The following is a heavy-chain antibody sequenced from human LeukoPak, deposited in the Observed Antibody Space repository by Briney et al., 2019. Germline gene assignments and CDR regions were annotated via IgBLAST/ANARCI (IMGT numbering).Heavy chain of an antibody. CDR3: AREGSGSYDDAFDI. V-gene: IGHV4-61*02. D-gene: IGHD3-10*01. J-gene: IGHJ3*02. CDR1: GGSISSGGYY. Sequence: SETLSLTCTVSGGSISSGGYYWSWIRQPAGKGLEWIGRIYTSGSTNYNPSLKSRVTMSVDTSKNQFSLKLSSVTAADTAVYYCAREGSGSYDDAFDIWGQGTMVTVSS. CDR2: IYTSGST.